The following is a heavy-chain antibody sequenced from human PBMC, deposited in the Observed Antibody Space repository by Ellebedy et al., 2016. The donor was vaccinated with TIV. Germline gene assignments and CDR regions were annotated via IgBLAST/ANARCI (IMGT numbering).Heavy chain of an antibody. CDR1: GYTFTSYG. CDR2: ISANNGDT. J-gene: IGHJ4*02. V-gene: IGHV1-18*04. Sequence: ASVKVSCKTSGYTFTSYGISWVRQAPGQGLEWMGWISANNGDTNYAQKFQGRVTMTTDTSTTTVYMELRSLRSDDTAVYYCARDWSGHWGQGTLVTVSS. D-gene: IGHD3-3*01. CDR3: ARDWSGH.